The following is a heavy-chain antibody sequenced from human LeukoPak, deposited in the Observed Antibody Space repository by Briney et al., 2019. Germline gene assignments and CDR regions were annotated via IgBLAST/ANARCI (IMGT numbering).Heavy chain of an antibody. Sequence: GGSLRLSCAASGFTFSSYSMNWVRQAPGKGLEWVSSISSSSSYIYYADSVKGRFTISRDNSKNTLSLQMNSLRAEDTAVYYCAKDHVQLWSFDYWGQGTLVTVSS. CDR3: AKDHVQLWSFDY. CDR1: GFTFSSYS. V-gene: IGHV3-21*04. D-gene: IGHD5-18*01. J-gene: IGHJ4*02. CDR2: ISSSSSYI.